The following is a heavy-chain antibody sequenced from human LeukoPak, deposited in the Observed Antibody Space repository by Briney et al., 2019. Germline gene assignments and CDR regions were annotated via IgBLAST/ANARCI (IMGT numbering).Heavy chain of an antibody. CDR1: GFTFSSYG. J-gene: IGHJ6*02. CDR3: ARGGHREYYYYGMGV. V-gene: IGHV3-33*01. Sequence: PGGSLRLSCAASGFTFSSYGMHWVRQAPGKGPEWVAVIWYDGSNKYYADSVKGRFTISRDNSKNTLYLQMNSLRAEDTAVYYCARGGHREYYYYGMGVWGQGTTVTVSS. CDR2: IWYDGSNK.